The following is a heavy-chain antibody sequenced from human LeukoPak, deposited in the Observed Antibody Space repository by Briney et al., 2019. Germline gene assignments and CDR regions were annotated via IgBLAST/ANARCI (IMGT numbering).Heavy chain of an antibody. CDR2: RDPNSGNT. V-gene: IGHV1-8*01. Sequence: SSVKLSCTASVSMVTNYVINGVRQATGQGLEWMGWRDPNSGNTGYAQKIQGRVTMTRNTSISTTYMELSGLRSEDTAVYYCARGFSYRMAVWGQGTTVTVSS. CDR3: ARGFSYRMAV. CDR1: VSMVTNYV. J-gene: IGHJ6*01.